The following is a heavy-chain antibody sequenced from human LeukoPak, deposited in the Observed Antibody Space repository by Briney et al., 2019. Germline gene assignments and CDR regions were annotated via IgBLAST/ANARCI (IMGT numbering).Heavy chain of an antibody. V-gene: IGHV3-21*01. CDR3: ARDPGYYDFWSGSSYYGMDV. D-gene: IGHD3-3*01. CDR2: ISGSSSYI. Sequence: GGSLRLSCAASGFTFSSYSMNWVRQAPGKGLEWVSSISGSSSYIYYADSVKGRFTISRDNAKNSLYLQMNSLRAEDTAVYYCARDPGYYDFWSGSSYYGMDVWGQGTTVTVSS. J-gene: IGHJ6*02. CDR1: GFTFSSYS.